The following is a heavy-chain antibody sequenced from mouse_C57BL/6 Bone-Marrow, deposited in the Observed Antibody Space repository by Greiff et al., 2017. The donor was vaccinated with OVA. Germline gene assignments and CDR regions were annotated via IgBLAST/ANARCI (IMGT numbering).Heavy chain of an antibody. CDR2: INPYNGGT. CDR3: YGSIRHWYFDV. Sequence: VHVQQSRPVLVQPGASLKMSCKASGYTFTDYYMNWVKQSHGKSLEWIGVINPYNGGTSYNQKFKGKATLTVDKSSRTAYMELNSLTSEDSAVYYCYGSIRHWYFDVWCTGTTVTVSS. V-gene: IGHV1-19*01. D-gene: IGHD1-1*01. J-gene: IGHJ1*02. CDR1: GYTFTDYY.